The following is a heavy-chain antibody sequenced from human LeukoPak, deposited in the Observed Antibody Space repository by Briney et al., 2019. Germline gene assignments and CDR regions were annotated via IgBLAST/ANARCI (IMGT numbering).Heavy chain of an antibody. J-gene: IGHJ4*02. Sequence: PGGSLRLSCAASGFTVSSNYLSWVRQAPGKGLEWVSVIYSGGSTYYTDSVKGRFTISRDNSKNTLYLQMNSLRADDTAVYYCARESITGDRDFDYWGQGTLITVSS. CDR2: IYSGGST. CDR1: GFTVSSNY. CDR3: ARESITGDRDFDY. V-gene: IGHV3-53*01. D-gene: IGHD7-27*01.